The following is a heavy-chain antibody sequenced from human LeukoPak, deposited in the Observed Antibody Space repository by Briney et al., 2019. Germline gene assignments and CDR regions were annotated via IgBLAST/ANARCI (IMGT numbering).Heavy chain of an antibody. CDR3: ARDDYGDQSGWFDP. CDR1: GGSISSGGYS. CDR2: IYHSGST. D-gene: IGHD4-17*01. V-gene: IGHV4-30-2*01. J-gene: IGHJ5*02. Sequence: PSQTLSLTCAVSGGSISSGGYSWSWIRQPPGKGLEWIGYIYHSGSTYYNPSLKSRVTISVDRSKNQFSLKLSSVAAADTAVYYCARDDYGDQSGWFDPWGQGTLVTVSS.